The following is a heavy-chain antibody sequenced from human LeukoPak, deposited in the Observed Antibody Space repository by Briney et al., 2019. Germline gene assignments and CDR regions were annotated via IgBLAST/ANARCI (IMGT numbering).Heavy chain of an antibody. V-gene: IGHV4-59*01. Sequence: PSETLSLTCTVSGGSISSYYWSWIRQPPGKGLEWIGYIYYSGSTNYNPSFKSRVTISVDTSKNQFSLKLSSVTAADTAVYYCARERVFADYYGSGSPFVYGMDVWGKGTTVTVSS. D-gene: IGHD3-10*01. J-gene: IGHJ6*04. CDR1: GGSISSYY. CDR2: IYYSGST. CDR3: ARERVFADYYGSGSPFVYGMDV.